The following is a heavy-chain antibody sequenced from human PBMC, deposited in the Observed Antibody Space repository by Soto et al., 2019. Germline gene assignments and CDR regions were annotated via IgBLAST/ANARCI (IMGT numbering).Heavy chain of an antibody. CDR3: AKLRDCSRLSCFWVDS. Sequence: QVQLQESGPGLVKPSETLSLTCTVSGGSISSSYWGWIRQPPGKGLEWIGYIYYSGSTNYSPSLKSRVTISVDTSKNQFSLQLRSVTAADTAVYYCAKLRDCSRLSCFWVDSWGQGTLVTVSS. CDR1: GGSISSSY. J-gene: IGHJ4*02. D-gene: IGHD2-15*01. CDR2: IYYSGST. V-gene: IGHV4-59*08.